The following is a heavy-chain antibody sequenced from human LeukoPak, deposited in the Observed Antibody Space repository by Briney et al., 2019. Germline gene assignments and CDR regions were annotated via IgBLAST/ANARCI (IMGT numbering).Heavy chain of an antibody. CDR2: INHSGST. V-gene: IGHV4-34*01. J-gene: IGHJ4*02. D-gene: IGHD5-18*01. CDR1: GGSFSGYY. Sequence: SETLSLTCAVYGGSFSGYYWSWIRQRPGKGLEWIGEINHSGSTKYNPSLESRVTISVDTSKNQFSLKLSSVTAADTAVYYCARVHSNYLQLWLSHFDYWGQGTLVTVSS. CDR3: ARVHSNYLQLWLSHFDY.